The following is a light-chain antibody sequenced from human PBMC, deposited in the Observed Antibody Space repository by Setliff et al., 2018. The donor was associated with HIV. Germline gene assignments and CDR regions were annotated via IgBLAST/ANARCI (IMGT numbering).Light chain of an antibody. J-gene: IGLJ1*01. CDR2: DVT. CDR3: SSYTTTSAYV. V-gene: IGLV2-14*03. Sequence: QSALTQPASVSGSPGQPITISCTGTTSDIGAYNLVSWYQQYPGKAPKLLIYDVTKRPSGVSDRFSVSKSANTASLTISGLHTEDEADYFCSSYTTTSAYVFGAGTKVTVL. CDR1: TSDIGAYNL.